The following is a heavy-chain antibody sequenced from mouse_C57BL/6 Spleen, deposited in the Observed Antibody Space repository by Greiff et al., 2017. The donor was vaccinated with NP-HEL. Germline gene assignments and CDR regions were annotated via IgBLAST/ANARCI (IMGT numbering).Heavy chain of an antibody. J-gene: IGHJ2*01. CDR2: IDPSDSYT. CDR3: AINFITTVVAKGYFDY. D-gene: IGHD1-1*01. CDR1: GYTFTSYW. Sequence: QVQLQQPGAELVKPGASVKLSCKASGYTFTSYWMQWVKQRPGQGLEWIGEIDPSDSYTNYNQKFKGKATLTVDTSSSTAYMQLSSLTSEDSAVYYCAINFITTVVAKGYFDYWGKGTTLTVSS. V-gene: IGHV1-50*01.